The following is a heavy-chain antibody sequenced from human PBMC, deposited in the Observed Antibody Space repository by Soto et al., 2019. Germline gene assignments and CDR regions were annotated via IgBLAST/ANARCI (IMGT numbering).Heavy chain of an antibody. J-gene: IGHJ3*02. V-gene: IGHV3-23*01. CDR1: GFTFSSYA. Sequence: SLRLSCAASGFTFSSYAMSWVRQAPGKGLEWVSAISGSGGSTYYADSVKGRFTISRDNSKNTLYLQMNSLRAEDTAVYYCAKLQYYYDSSGYFPEDAFDIRGQGTMVTVSS. CDR3: AKLQYYYDSSGYFPEDAFDI. D-gene: IGHD3-22*01. CDR2: ISGSGGST.